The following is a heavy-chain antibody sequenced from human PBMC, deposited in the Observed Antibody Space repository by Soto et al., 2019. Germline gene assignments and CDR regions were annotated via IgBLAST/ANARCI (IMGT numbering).Heavy chain of an antibody. Sequence: SETLSLTCTVSGGSISSGGYYWSWIRQHPGKGLEWIGYIYYSGSTYYNPSLKSRVTISVDTSKNQFSLKLSSVTAADTAVYYCARALEGWSLFDYWGQGTLVTVSS. CDR3: ARALEGWSLFDY. D-gene: IGHD6-19*01. CDR2: IYYSGST. J-gene: IGHJ4*02. CDR1: GGSISSGGYY. V-gene: IGHV4-31*03.